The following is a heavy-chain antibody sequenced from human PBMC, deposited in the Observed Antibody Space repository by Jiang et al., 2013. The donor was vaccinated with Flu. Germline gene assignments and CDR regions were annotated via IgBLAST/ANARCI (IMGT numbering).Heavy chain of an antibody. CDR3: AKDRASGIAAAAPTDH. CDR1: IHLQQLC. CDR2: ISGSGGST. D-gene: IGHD6-13*01. J-gene: IGHJ5*02. Sequence: QLVESGGGLVQPGGVPETLLCSLWIHLQQLCHELGPPGLQGKGLEWVSGISGSGGSTYYADSVKGRFTISRDNSKNTLYLQMNSLRAEDTAVYSCAKDRASGIAAAAPTDHWGQGTLVTVSS. V-gene: IGHV3-23*04.